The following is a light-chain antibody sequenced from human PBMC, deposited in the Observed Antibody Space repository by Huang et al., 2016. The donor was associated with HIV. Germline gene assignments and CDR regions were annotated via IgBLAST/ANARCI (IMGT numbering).Light chain of an antibody. CDR3: QKYNSALLT. CDR2: GAS. V-gene: IGKV1-27*01. J-gene: IGKJ3*01. CDR1: QGISNY. Sequence: DIQMTQSPSSLSASVGDRVTITCRARQGISNYLAWYQQKPGKAPKLLIYGASTLQSGVPSRCAGSGSGTDFTLTINSLQPEDVATYYCQKYNSALLTFGPGTKVNIK.